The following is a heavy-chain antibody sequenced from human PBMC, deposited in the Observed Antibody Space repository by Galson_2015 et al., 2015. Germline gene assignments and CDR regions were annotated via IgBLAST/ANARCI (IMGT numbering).Heavy chain of an antibody. D-gene: IGHD2-15*01. J-gene: IGHJ4*02. V-gene: IGHV3-7*04. CDR2: INGDGSEK. CDR1: GFTFTTYY. Sequence: SLRLSCAASGFTFTTYYLTWVRQAPGKGLEWVANINGDGSEKNYVDSVKGRFTISRDNAKNSLYLQMTSLRAEDTAIYYCARAGAFRGPRSYYDSWGQGTLVTVSS. CDR3: ARAGAFRGPRSYYDS.